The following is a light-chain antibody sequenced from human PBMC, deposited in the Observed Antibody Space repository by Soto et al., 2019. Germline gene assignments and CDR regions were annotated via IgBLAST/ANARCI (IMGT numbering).Light chain of an antibody. V-gene: IGKV3-20*01. CDR3: QQYGSSQWT. J-gene: IGKJ1*01. Sequence: EIVSTQSPATLSLSAGERATLSCRASQSLNNNYLAWHQQKPGQAPRLLIYGASIRATGIPDRFSGSGSGTDFTLTISRLEPEDCAVYYCQQYGSSQWTFGQVTKVDIK. CDR1: QSLNNNY. CDR2: GAS.